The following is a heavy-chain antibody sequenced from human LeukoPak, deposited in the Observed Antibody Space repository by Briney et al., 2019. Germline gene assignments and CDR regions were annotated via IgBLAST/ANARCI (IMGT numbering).Heavy chain of an antibody. Sequence: GESLKISCKGSGYIFANYWIGWVRQMPGKGLEWMGIVYPGDSGTRYSPSFPGQVTISADRSITTAYLQWSSLKASDTAMYYCVRFAYGSDFFPGHYWGQGTRVTVSS. D-gene: IGHD3/OR15-3a*01. CDR3: VRFAYGSDFFPGHY. J-gene: IGHJ4*02. CDR1: GYIFANYW. V-gene: IGHV5-51*01. CDR2: VYPGDSGT.